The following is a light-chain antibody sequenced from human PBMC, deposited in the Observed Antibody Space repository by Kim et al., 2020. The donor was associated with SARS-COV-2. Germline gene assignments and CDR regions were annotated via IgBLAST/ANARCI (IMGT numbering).Light chain of an antibody. J-gene: IGKJ2*01. CDR2: AAS. CDR1: QDITNY. Sequence: SASMGDRVTMVCRASQDITNYLAWFQQKPGRAPKSLIYAASRLQSGVPSKFSGSGSGTDFTLTINSLQPEDFATYYCQQYHSYTRTFGQGTKLEIK. V-gene: IGKV1-16*02. CDR3: QQYHSYTRT.